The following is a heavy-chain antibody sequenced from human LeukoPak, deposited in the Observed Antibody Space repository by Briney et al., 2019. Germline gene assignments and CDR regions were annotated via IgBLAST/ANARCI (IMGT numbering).Heavy chain of an antibody. D-gene: IGHD3-22*01. CDR2: ISYDGRNQ. CDR3: ARGEIYYDSSGYYFHY. V-gene: IGHV3-30*03. J-gene: IGHJ4*02. CDR1: GFSFTTYG. Sequence: GGSLRLSCAASGFSFTTYGMHWVRQAPLKGLEWLAAISYDGRNQNYADSVKGRFTIFRDNSQNTLYLQMNSLRAEDTALYYCARGEIYYDSSGYYFHYWGQGTLVTVSS.